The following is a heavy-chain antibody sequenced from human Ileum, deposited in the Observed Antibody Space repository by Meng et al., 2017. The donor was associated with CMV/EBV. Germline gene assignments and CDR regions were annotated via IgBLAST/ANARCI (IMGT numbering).Heavy chain of an antibody. CDR3: ARGGNGNFFYYFDY. V-gene: IGHV3-74*01. J-gene: IGHJ4*02. CDR2: IDSDGSRR. CDR1: GFSTYW. D-gene: IGHD1-1*01. Sequence: SWAASGFSTYWLHWVRQVPGKGLMWVSGIDSDGSRRTYADSVKGRFTISRDTAKNTLHLQMNSLRVEDTAVYYCARGGNGNFFYYFDYWGQGTLVTVSS.